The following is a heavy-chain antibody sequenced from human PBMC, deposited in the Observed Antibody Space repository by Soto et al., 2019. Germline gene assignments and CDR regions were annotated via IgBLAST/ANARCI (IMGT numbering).Heavy chain of an antibody. CDR1: GFTFSSYA. CDR3: ARDGGNDGYRVTMVRGVIISYAFDI. Sequence: PGGSLRLSCAASGFTFSSYAMHWVRQAPGKGLEWVAVISYDGSNKYYADSVKGRFTISRDNSKNTLYLQMNSLRAEDTAVYYCARDGGNDGYRVTMVRGVIISYAFDIWGQGTMVTVSS. J-gene: IGHJ3*02. D-gene: IGHD3-10*01. V-gene: IGHV3-30-3*01. CDR2: ISYDGSNK.